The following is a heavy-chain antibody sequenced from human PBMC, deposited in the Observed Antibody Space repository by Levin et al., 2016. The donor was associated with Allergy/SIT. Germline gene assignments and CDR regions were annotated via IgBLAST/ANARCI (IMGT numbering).Heavy chain of an antibody. J-gene: IGHJ5*02. Sequence: SETLSLTCTVSGGSISSGGYYWSWIRQHPGKGLEWIGYIYYSGSTYYNPSLKSRVTISVDTSKNQFSLKLSSVTAADTAVYYCARVVDEDFWSGYYSSWFDPWGQGTLVTVSS. CDR1: GGSISSGGYY. D-gene: IGHD3-3*01. V-gene: IGHV4-31*03. CDR3: ARVVDEDFWSGYYSSWFDP. CDR2: IYYSGST.